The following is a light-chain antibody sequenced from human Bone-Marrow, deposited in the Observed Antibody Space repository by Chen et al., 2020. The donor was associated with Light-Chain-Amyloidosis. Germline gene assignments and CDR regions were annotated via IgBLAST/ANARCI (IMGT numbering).Light chain of an antibody. CDR3: QVWDRSSDRPV. V-gene: IGLV3-21*02. Sequence: SYVLTQPSSVSVAPGQTATIACEGNNIGSTSVHWYQQTPGQAPLLVGYDDSDRPSGIPERLSGSNSGNTATLTISRVEAGDEADYYCQVWDRSSDRPVFGGGTKLTVL. CDR2: DDS. J-gene: IGLJ3*02. CDR1: NIGSTS.